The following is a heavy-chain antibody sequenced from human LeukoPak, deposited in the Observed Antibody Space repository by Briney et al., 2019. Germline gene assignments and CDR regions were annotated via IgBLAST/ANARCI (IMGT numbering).Heavy chain of an antibody. CDR1: GGSISSYY. Sequence: PSETLSLTCTVSGGSISSYYWSWIRQPAGKGLEWTGRIYTSGSTNYNPSLKSRVTISVDTSKNQFSLKLSSVTAADTAVYYCAREGVEGSPGAFDIWGQGTMVTVSS. CDR3: AREGVEGSPGAFDI. J-gene: IGHJ3*02. CDR2: IYTSGST. V-gene: IGHV4-4*07. D-gene: IGHD3-3*01.